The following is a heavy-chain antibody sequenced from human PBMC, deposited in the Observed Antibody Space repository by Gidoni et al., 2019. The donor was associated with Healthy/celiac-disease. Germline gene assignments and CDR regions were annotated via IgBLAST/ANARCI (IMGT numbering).Heavy chain of an antibody. J-gene: IGHJ6*02. CDR2: IGTAGDT. CDR3: ARGDVTTVTDYGMDV. D-gene: IGHD4-17*01. V-gene: IGHV3-13*01. Sequence: EVQLVESGGGLVQPGGSLRLSCAASGFTFSSYDMPWVRQATGKGLEWVSAIGTAGDTYYPGSVKGRFTISRENAKNSLYLQMNSLRAGDTAVYYCARGDVTTVTDYGMDVWGQGTTVTVSS. CDR1: GFTFSSYD.